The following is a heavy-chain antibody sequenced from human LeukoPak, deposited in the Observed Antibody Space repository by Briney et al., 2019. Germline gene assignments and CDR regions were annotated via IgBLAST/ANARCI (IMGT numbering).Heavy chain of an antibody. Sequence: SETLSLTCTVSGGSISSYYWSWIRQPPGKGLEWIGYIYYSGSTNYNPSLKSRVTISVDTSKNQFSLKLSSVTAADTAVYYCARERYFDWFHIGGFDYWGQGTLVTVSS. CDR2: IYYSGST. CDR1: GGSISSYY. V-gene: IGHV4-59*12. D-gene: IGHD3-9*01. CDR3: ARERYFDWFHIGGFDY. J-gene: IGHJ4*02.